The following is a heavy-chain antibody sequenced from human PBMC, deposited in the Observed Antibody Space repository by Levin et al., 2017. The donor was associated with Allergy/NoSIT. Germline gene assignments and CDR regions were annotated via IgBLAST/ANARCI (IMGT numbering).Heavy chain of an antibody. Sequence: GESLKISCAASGFTFDDYGMSWVRQAPGKGLEWVSGINWNGGSTGYADSVKGRFTISRDNAKNSLYLQMNSLRAEDTALYHCARVWSDEPPDWYFDLWGRGTLVTVSS. CDR1: GFTFDDYG. J-gene: IGHJ2*01. CDR3: ARVWSDEPPDWYFDL. CDR2: INWNGGST. D-gene: IGHD3-3*01. V-gene: IGHV3-20*01.